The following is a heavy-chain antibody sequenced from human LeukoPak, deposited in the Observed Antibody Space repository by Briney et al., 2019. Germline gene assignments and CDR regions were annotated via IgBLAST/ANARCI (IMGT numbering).Heavy chain of an antibody. D-gene: IGHD3-22*01. Sequence: ASVKVSCKASGYIFTSYVLHWVRQAPGQGLEWMGWINTNTGNPTYAQGFTGRFVFSLDTSVSTAYLQISSLKADDTAMYYCARGYYYDSSGYRQIIDYWGQGTLVTVSS. J-gene: IGHJ4*02. V-gene: IGHV7-4-1*02. CDR2: INTNTGNP. CDR3: ARGYYYDSSGYRQIIDY. CDR1: GYIFTSYV.